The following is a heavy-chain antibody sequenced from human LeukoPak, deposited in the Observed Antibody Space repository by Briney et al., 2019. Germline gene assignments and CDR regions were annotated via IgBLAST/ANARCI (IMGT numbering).Heavy chain of an antibody. Sequence: GGSLKISCKGSGYSFTSYWIGWVRQMPGKGLEWMGIIYPGDSDTRYSPSFQGQVTISADKSISTAYLQWSSLKASDTAMYYCARLSRNYGDYLYYFDYWGQGTLVTVSS. J-gene: IGHJ4*02. CDR1: GYSFTSYW. V-gene: IGHV5-51*01. CDR3: ARLSRNYGDYLYYFDY. CDR2: IYPGDSDT. D-gene: IGHD4-17*01.